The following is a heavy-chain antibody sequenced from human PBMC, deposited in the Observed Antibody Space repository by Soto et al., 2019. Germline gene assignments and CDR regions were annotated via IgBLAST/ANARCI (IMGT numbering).Heavy chain of an antibody. CDR3: ARDLKYSYDQNYYYCGMDV. Sequence: ASVKVSCKASGYTFTSYGISWVRQAPGQGLEWMGWISAYNGNTNYAQKLQGRVTNTTDTATSTAYMELRSLRSDDTAVYYCARDLKYSYDQNYYYCGMDVWGQGTTVTVSS. J-gene: IGHJ6*02. V-gene: IGHV1-18*01. CDR1: GYTFTSYG. D-gene: IGHD5-18*01. CDR2: ISAYNGNT.